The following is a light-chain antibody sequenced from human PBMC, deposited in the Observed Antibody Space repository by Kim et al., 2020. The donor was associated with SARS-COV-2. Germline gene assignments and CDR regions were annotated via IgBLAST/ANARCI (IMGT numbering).Light chain of an antibody. CDR2: DND. CDR1: SSNIGTAYG. V-gene: IGLV1-40*01. CDR3: QSYDG. J-gene: IGLJ2*01. Sequence: VSGDPGQSVTISCTRSSSNIGTAYGVQWYQQLPGTAPNLLLYDNDDRPSGVPDRFSGSKSGTSASLAITGLQAEDEADYYCQSYDGFGGGTQLTVL.